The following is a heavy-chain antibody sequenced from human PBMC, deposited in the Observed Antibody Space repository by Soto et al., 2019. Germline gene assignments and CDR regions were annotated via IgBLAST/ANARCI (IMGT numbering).Heavy chain of an antibody. D-gene: IGHD3-22*01. J-gene: IGHJ4*02. CDR3: ARVPYYYDSSGQFDY. CDR2: ISSSSSYT. Sequence: PGGSLRLSCAASGFTFSDYYMSWIRQAPGKGLEWVSYISSSSSYTNYADSVKGRFTISRDNAKNSLYLQMNSLRAEDTAVYYCARVPYYYDSSGQFDYWGQGTLVTVSS. V-gene: IGHV3-11*05. CDR1: GFTFSDYY.